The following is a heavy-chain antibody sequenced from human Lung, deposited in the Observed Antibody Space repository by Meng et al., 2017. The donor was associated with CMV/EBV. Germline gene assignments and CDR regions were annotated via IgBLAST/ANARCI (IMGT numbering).Heavy chain of an antibody. Sequence: GGSLSLXCAASGFTFSSYWMSWVRQAPGEGLEWVDNIKQDGSETYYVDSVKGRLTISRDNAKNSLYLQMNSLRAEDTSVNYCASDTGYDDAFDIWGQGTMVTVSS. D-gene: IGHD5-12*01. CDR2: IKQDGSET. CDR1: GFTFSSYW. V-gene: IGHV3-7*01. J-gene: IGHJ3*02. CDR3: ASDTGYDDAFDI.